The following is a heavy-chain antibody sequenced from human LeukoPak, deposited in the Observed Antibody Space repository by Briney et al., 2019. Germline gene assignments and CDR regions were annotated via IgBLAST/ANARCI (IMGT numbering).Heavy chain of an antibody. V-gene: IGHV1-8*01. J-gene: IGHJ4*02. D-gene: IGHD1-14*01. CDR1: GYTFTSYD. Sequence: ASVKVSCKASGYTFTSYDINWVRQATGQGLEWMGWMNPNSGNTGYAQKFQGRVTMTRNTSISTAYMERSSLRSEDTAVYCCARRGRWPPGSDYWGQGTLVTVSS. CDR3: ARRGRWPPGSDY. CDR2: MNPNSGNT.